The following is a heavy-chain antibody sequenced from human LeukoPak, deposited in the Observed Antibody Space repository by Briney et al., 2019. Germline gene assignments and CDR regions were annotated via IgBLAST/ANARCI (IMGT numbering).Heavy chain of an antibody. Sequence: SETLSLTCAVYGGSFSGYCWSWIRQPPGKGLEWIGEINHSGSTNYNPSLKSRVTISVDTSKNQLSLKLSSVSAAATAVYYCARSPRRIWARPSYFDYWGQGTLVTVSS. J-gene: IGHJ4*02. D-gene: IGHD6-6*01. CDR2: INHSGST. V-gene: IGHV4-34*01. CDR3: ARSPRRIWARPSYFDY. CDR1: GGSFSGYC.